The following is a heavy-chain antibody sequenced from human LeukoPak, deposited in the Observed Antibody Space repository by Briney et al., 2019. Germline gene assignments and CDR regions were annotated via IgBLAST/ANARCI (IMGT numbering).Heavy chain of an antibody. CDR1: GYSFTSYW. D-gene: IGHD2-21*02. CDR3: ARRDCGGDCSFDY. J-gene: IGHJ4*02. CDR2: IYPGDSDT. V-gene: IGHV5-51*01. Sequence: GESLKISCKGSGYSFTSYWIGWVRQMPGKGLEWMGIIYPGDSDTRYSPSFQGHDTISADKYIRTAYLPWISLQPSATAMYHCARRDCGGDCSFDYWGQGTLVSVSS.